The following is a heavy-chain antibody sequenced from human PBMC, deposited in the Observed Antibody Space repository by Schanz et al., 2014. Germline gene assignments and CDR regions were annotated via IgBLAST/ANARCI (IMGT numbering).Heavy chain of an antibody. D-gene: IGHD5-12*01. V-gene: IGHV3-30-3*01. CDR1: GFTFSSYA. CDR2: ISYDGNKK. Sequence: RLSCAASGFTFSSYAMHWVRQAPGKGLEWVSMISYDGNKKYYADSVKGRFTISRDTSKNTLDLQMNSLRPEDTAVNYWARVVRVPTIYVVYWSQGTLDTVSS. J-gene: IGHJ4*02. CDR3: ARVVRVPTIYVVY.